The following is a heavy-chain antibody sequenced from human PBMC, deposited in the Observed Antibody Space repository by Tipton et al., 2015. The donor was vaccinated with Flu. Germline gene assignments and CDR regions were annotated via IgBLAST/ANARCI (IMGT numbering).Heavy chain of an antibody. D-gene: IGHD3-16*01. J-gene: IGHJ3*02. CDR2: ISSSSYI. Sequence: CAASGFTFSSYSMNWVRQAPGKGLEWVSSISSSSYIYYADSVKGRFTISRDNAKNSLYLQMNSLRAEDTAVYYCARLGGGDAFDIWGQGTMVTVSS. V-gene: IGHV3-21*01. CDR1: GFTFSSYS. CDR3: ARLGGGDAFDI.